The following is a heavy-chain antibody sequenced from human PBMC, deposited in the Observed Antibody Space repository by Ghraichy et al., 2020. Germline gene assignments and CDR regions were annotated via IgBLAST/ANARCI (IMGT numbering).Heavy chain of an antibody. CDR2: TSYDGSNK. V-gene: IGHV3-30*18. J-gene: IGHJ6*02. CDR1: GFTFDDYT. Sequence: GGSLRLSCAASGFTFDDYTMHWVRQAPGKGLEWVAVTSYDGSNKNFADSVKGRFTISRDNSKNTLYLQMNSLRAEDTAVYYCAKERESSGYYSFRGDYYGMDVWGQGTTVTVSS. CDR3: AKERESSGYYSFRGDYYGMDV. D-gene: IGHD3-22*01.